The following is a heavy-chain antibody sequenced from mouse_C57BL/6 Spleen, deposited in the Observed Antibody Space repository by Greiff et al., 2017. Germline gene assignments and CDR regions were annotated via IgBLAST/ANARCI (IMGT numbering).Heavy chain of an antibody. J-gene: IGHJ3*01. CDR1: GYTFTSYW. CDR2: IYPGSGST. V-gene: IGHV1-55*01. Sequence: QVQLQQPGAELVKPGASVKMSCKASGYTFTSYWITWVMQRPGQGLEWIGDIYPGSGSTNYNEKFKSKATLTVDTSSSTAYMQLSSLTSEDSAVYYCARSYDYDAGFAYWGQGTLVTVSA. CDR3: ARSYDYDAGFAY. D-gene: IGHD2-4*01.